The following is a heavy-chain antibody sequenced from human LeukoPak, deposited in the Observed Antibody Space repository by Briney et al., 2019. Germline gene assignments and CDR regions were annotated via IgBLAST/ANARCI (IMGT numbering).Heavy chain of an antibody. Sequence: GGSLRLSCAASGFTFSSYGMSWVRQAPGKGLEWVSYISTSSTTIYYADSVKGRFTISRDNAKNSLYLQMNSLRDEDTAVYYCARDQEWPLPHYFDYWGQGTLVTVSS. CDR1: GFTFSSYG. D-gene: IGHD3-3*01. V-gene: IGHV3-48*02. CDR3: ARDQEWPLPHYFDY. CDR2: ISTSSTTI. J-gene: IGHJ4*02.